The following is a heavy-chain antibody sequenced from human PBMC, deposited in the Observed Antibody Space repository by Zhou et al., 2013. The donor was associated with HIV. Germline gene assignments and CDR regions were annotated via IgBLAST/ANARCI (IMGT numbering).Heavy chain of an antibody. D-gene: IGHD3-16*01. CDR2: IIPIFGTA. J-gene: IGHJ3*02. Sequence: QVQLVQSGAEVKKPWSSVKVSCEASGGTFNNYAITWVRQAPGRGLEWMGGIIPIFGTANYAHKFKGRVSITTDESTRAAYMELSSLRSDDTAIYYCARGGGDRIDDAFDIWGQRDSGHRL. V-gene: IGHV1-69*05. CDR3: ARGGGDRIDDAFDI. CDR1: GGTFNNYA.